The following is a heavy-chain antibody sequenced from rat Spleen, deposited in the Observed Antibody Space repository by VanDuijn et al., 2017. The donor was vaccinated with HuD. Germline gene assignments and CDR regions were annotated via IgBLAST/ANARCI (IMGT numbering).Heavy chain of an antibody. CDR1: GFTFSDFP. D-gene: IGHD1-12*01. CDR2: ISLDGTRT. Sequence: EVQLVESGGGLVQPGRSLRLSCAASGFTFSDFPMAWVRQAPVTGLEWVATISLDGTRTYHRDSVKGRFTISRDNAKSTLHLQMDSLRSEDTALYYCAWDVWGQGVMVTVSS. V-gene: IGHV5-29*01. CDR3: AWDV. J-gene: IGHJ2*01.